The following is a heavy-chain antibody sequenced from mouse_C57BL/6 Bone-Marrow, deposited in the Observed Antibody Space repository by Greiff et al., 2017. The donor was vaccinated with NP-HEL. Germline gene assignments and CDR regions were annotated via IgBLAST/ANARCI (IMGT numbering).Heavy chain of an antibody. CDR2: FYPGSGSI. CDR3: ARHVYYYGTRGYGYFDV. D-gene: IGHD1-1*01. CDR1: GYTFTEYP. J-gene: IGHJ1*03. Sequence: QVQLQQSGAELVKPGASVKLSCKASGYTFTEYPIHWVKQRSGQGLEWIGWFYPGSGSIKYNEKFKDKATLTADKSSSTVYMELSRLTSEDSAVYFCARHVYYYGTRGYGYFDVWGTGTTVTVSS. V-gene: IGHV1-62-2*01.